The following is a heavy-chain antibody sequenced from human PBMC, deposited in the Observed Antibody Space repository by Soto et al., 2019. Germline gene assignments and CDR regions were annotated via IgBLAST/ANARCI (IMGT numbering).Heavy chain of an antibody. CDR3: ARLDIAAAGTFDY. CDR2: IYYSGST. J-gene: IGHJ4*02. Sequence: SETLSLTCTVSGGSISSSSYYWGWIRQPPGKGLEWIGSIYYSGSTYYNPSLKSRVTISVDTSKNQFSLKLSSVTAADTAVYYCARLDIAAAGTFDYWGQGTLVTVSS. V-gene: IGHV4-39*01. CDR1: GGSISSSSYY. D-gene: IGHD6-13*01.